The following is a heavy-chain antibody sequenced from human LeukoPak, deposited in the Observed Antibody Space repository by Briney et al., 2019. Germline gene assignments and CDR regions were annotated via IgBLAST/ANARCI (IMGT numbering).Heavy chain of an antibody. CDR2: IRYDGSNK. CDR1: GFTFSSYG. V-gene: IGHV3-30*02. D-gene: IGHD6-13*01. Sequence: SGGSLRLSCAASGFTFSSYGMHWVRQAPGKGLEWVAFIRYDGSNKYYADSVKGRFTISRDNSKNTLYLQMNSLRAEDTAVYYCLQQQLANDAFDIWGQGTMVTVSS. J-gene: IGHJ3*02. CDR3: LQQQLANDAFDI.